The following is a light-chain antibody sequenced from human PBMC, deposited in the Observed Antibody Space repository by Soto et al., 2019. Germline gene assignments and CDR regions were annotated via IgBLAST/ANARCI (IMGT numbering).Light chain of an antibody. CDR2: DVR. V-gene: IGLV2-14*03. J-gene: IGLJ7*01. CDR3: NSYRAISTYV. CDR1: SSDIGGYYF. Sequence: QSALTQPASVSGSPGQSITISCTGTSSDIGGYYFVSWYQQYPGKAPELLIYDVRNRPSGISNRFSGSKSDNTASLTISGLQAEDEADYYCNSYRAISTYVFGTGTQLTVL.